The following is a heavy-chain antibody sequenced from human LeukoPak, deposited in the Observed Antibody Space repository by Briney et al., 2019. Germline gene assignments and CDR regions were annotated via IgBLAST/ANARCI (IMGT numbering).Heavy chain of an antibody. J-gene: IGHJ4*02. V-gene: IGHV3-23*01. D-gene: IGHD4-11*01. CDR3: AKFYSNYDLHHFDY. Sequence: GRSLRLSCAASGFTFSSYAMSWVRQAPGKGLEWVSAISGSGGSTYYADSVKGRFTISRDNSKNTLYLQMNSLRAEDTAVYYCAKFYSNYDLHHFDYWGQGTLVTVSS. CDR2: ISGSGGST. CDR1: GFTFSSYA.